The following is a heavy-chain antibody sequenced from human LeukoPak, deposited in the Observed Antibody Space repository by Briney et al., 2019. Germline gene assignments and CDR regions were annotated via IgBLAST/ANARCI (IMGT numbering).Heavy chain of an antibody. CDR3: AKDPGYSSSRIWWFDP. J-gene: IGHJ5*02. CDR1: GNYW. CDR2: INSDGSWT. V-gene: IGHV3-74*01. Sequence: GGSLRLSCAASGNYWMHWVRQAPGKGLVWVSHINSDGSWTSYADSVKGRFTISKDNAKNTVYLQMNSLRAEDTAVYYCAKDPGYSSSRIWWFDPWGQGTLVTVSS. D-gene: IGHD6-13*01.